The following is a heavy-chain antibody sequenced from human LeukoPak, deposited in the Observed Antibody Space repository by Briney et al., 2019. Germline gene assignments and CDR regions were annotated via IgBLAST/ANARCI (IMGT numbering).Heavy chain of an antibody. V-gene: IGHV3-7*03. J-gene: IGHJ4*02. CDR1: GFTFNNYW. CDR2: IKQDGSGL. CDR3: ARDPGRTGFDY. Sequence: GGSLRLSCAASGFTFNNYWMSWVRQAPGKGLEWVANIKQDGSGLYYVESVKGRFTISRDNAKNSLYLRMTSLRAEDTAVYYCARDPGRTGFDYWGQGTLVTVSS. D-gene: IGHD1/OR15-1a*01.